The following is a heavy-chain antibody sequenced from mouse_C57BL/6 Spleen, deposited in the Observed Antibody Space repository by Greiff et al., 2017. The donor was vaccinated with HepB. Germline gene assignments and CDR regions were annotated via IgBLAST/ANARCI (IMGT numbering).Heavy chain of an antibody. V-gene: IGHV1-55*01. D-gene: IGHD1-1*01. CDR2: IYPGSGST. Sequence: VQLQQSGAELVKPGASVKMSCKASGYTFTSYWITWVKQRPGQGLEWIGDIYPGSGSTNYNEKFKSKATLTVDTSSSTAYMQLSSLTSEDSAVYYCARDLRWDAMDYWGQGTSVTVSS. J-gene: IGHJ4*01. CDR1: GYTFTSYW. CDR3: ARDLRWDAMDY.